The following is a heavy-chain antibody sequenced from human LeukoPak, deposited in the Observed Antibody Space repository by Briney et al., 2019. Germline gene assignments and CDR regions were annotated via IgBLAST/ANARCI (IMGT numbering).Heavy chain of an antibody. CDR3: AKEVRSSSWGRPFDY. Sequence: PGGSLRLSCSPPSGFTFSNYGMHWVRQAPGKGLEWVAFIRYDGTTKYYRDSVKGRVTISRDNSKNTLYLQMNSLRAEDTAVYYCAKEVRSSSWGRPFDYWGQGTLVTVSS. CDR1: GFTFSNYG. J-gene: IGHJ4*02. CDR2: IRYDGTTK. V-gene: IGHV3-30*02. D-gene: IGHD6-6*01.